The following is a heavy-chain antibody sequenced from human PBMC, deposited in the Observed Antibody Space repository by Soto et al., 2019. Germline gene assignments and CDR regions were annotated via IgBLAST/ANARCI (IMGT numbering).Heavy chain of an antibody. D-gene: IGHD6-19*01. CDR1: GFTFSSYG. CDR3: ARGRRIAVAGAVDY. V-gene: IGHV3-33*01. J-gene: IGHJ4*02. Sequence: GGSLRLSCAASGFTFSSYGMHWVRQAPGKGLEWVAVIWYDGSNKYYADSVKGRFTISRDNSKNTLYLQMNSLRAEDTAVYYCARGRRIAVAGAVDYWGQGTLVTVSS. CDR2: IWYDGSNK.